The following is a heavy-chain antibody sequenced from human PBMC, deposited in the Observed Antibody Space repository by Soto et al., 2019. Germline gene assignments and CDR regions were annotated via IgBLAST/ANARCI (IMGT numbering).Heavy chain of an antibody. CDR2: IIPIFGTA. V-gene: IGHV1-69*06. Sequence: QVQLVQSGAEVKKPGSSVKVSCKASGGTFSSYAISWVRQAPGQGLEWMGGIIPIFGTANYAQKFQGRVTMTTDTSTSTAYMELRSLRSDDTAVYYCARDGEMVYAIDAFDIWGQGTMVTVSS. D-gene: IGHD2-8*01. CDR1: GGTFSSYA. CDR3: ARDGEMVYAIDAFDI. J-gene: IGHJ3*02.